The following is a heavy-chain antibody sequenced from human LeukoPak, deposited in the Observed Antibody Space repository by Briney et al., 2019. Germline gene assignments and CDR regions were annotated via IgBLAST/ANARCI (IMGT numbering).Heavy chain of an antibody. Sequence: ASVKVSCKASGYTFTSYDINWVRQATGQGLEWMGWMNPNSGNTGYAQKFQGRVTITRNTSISTAYMELSSLRSEDTAVYYCAREGRKGLFRTTVTTRTYFDYWGQGTLVTVSS. CDR2: MNPNSGNT. J-gene: IGHJ4*02. V-gene: IGHV1-8*03. CDR1: GYTFTSYD. D-gene: IGHD4-11*01. CDR3: AREGRKGLFRTTVTTRTYFDY.